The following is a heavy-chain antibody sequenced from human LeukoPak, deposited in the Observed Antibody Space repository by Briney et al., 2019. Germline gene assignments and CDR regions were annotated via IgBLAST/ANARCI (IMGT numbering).Heavy chain of an antibody. D-gene: IGHD3-22*01. Sequence: GGSLRLSCAASGFTFSNYAMHWVRQAPGKGLEWVAIISYDGSNKYYTDSVKGRFTISRDNAKNTLYLQMNSLRAEDTAMYYCARGGDYYYDSRGYYSPVDYWGQGTLVTVSS. CDR3: ARGGDYYYDSRGYYSPVDY. V-gene: IGHV3-30*04. CDR1: GFTFSNYA. CDR2: ISYDGSNK. J-gene: IGHJ4*02.